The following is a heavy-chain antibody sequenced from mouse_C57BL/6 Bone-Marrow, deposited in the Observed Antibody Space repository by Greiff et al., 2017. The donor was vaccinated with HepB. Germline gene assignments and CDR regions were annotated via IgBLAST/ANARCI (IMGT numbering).Heavy chain of an antibody. CDR3: ARPYYSNYYWYFDV. Sequence: EVKLVESGGGLVKPGGSLKLSCAASGFTFSSYTMSWVRQTPEKRLEWVATISGGGGNTYYPDSVKGRFTISRDNAKNTLYLQMSSLRSEDTAVYYCARPYYSNYYWYFDVWGTGTTVTVSS. J-gene: IGHJ1*03. D-gene: IGHD2-5*01. CDR1: GFTFSSYT. V-gene: IGHV5-9*04. CDR2: ISGGGGNT.